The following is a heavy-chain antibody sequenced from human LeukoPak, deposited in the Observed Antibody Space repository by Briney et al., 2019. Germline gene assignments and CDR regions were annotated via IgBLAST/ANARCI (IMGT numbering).Heavy chain of an antibody. CDR2: IKSKTDGGTT. J-gene: IGHJ3*02. CDR1: GFTFSNAW. D-gene: IGHD3-22*01. Sequence: PGGSLRLSRAASGFTFSNAWMSWVRQAPGKGLEWVGRIKSKTDGGTTDYAAPVKGRFTISRDDSKNTLYLQMNSLKTEDTAVYYCTTDRLDYYDSSGYYWGPQDDAFDIWGQGTMVTVSS. CDR3: TTDRLDYYDSSGYYWGPQDDAFDI. V-gene: IGHV3-15*01.